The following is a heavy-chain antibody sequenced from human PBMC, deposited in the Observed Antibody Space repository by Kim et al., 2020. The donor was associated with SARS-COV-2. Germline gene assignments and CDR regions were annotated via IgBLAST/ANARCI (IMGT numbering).Heavy chain of an antibody. Sequence: SETLSLTCTVSGGSISSSSYYWGWIRQPPGKGLEWIGSIYYSGSTYYNPSLKSRVTISVDTSKNQFSLKLSSVTAADTAVYYCARRAMVSFFNLARGHYFDYWGQGTLVTVSS. D-gene: IGHD5-18*01. CDR1: GGSISSSSYY. CDR3: ARRAMVSFFNLARGHYFDY. V-gene: IGHV4-39*01. CDR2: IYYSGST. J-gene: IGHJ4*02.